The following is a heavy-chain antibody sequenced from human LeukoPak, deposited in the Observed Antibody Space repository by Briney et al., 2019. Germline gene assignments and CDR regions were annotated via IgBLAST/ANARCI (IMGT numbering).Heavy chain of an antibody. CDR3: ARDRRSLAVAGYSAYYYGMDV. D-gene: IGHD6-19*01. J-gene: IGHJ6*02. V-gene: IGHV3-66*01. CDR1: GFTVSSNY. CDR2: IYSGGST. Sequence: GGSLRLSCAASGFTVSSNYMSWVRQAPGKGLEWVSVIYSGGSTYYADSVKGRFTISRDNSKNTLYLQMNSLRAEDTAVYYCARDRRSLAVAGYSAYYYGMDVWGQGTTVTVSS.